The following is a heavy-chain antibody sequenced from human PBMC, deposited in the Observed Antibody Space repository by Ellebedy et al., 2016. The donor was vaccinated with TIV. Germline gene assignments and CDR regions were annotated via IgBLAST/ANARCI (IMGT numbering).Heavy chain of an antibody. CDR1: GFTFSSYA. Sequence: PGGSLRLSCAASGFTFSSYAMGWVRQAPGKGLEWVSAVSHTGDDTCFADSVKGRFSISRDNSKTTLHLQMNSRRAEDTAQYFCARASLGPTLHTFDVWGQGTMVTVSS. CDR3: ARASLGPTLHTFDV. CDR2: VSHTGDDT. D-gene: IGHD2/OR15-2a*01. V-gene: IGHV3-23*01. J-gene: IGHJ3*01.